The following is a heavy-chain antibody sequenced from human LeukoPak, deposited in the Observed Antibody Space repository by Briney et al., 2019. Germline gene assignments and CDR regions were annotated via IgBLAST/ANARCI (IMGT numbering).Heavy chain of an antibody. D-gene: IGHD3-22*01. J-gene: IGHJ4*02. Sequence: NASETLSLTCTVSGGSISSYYWSWIRQPPGKGLEWIGYIYYSGSTDSNPSLKSRVTISVDTSKNQFFLNLSSVTAADTAVYYCAGLVGRYSSGLYYYYFDYWGQGTLVTVSS. CDR1: GGSISSYY. V-gene: IGHV4-59*12. CDR2: IYYSGST. CDR3: AGLVGRYSSGLYYYYFDY.